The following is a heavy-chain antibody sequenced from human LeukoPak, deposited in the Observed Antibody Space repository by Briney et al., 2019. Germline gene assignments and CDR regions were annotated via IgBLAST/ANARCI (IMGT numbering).Heavy chain of an antibody. J-gene: IGHJ4*02. D-gene: IGHD3-22*01. V-gene: IGHV1-18*01. Sequence: GASVKVSCKASGYTFTNYAISWVRQAPGQGLEWMGWISVYSDDTKSAQNPQGRITMTKDTSTSTAYMELRSLRSDDTAEYYCAREADSSGYFFRPDYWGQGTLVTVSS. CDR1: GYTFTNYA. CDR3: AREADSSGYFFRPDY. CDR2: ISVYSDDT.